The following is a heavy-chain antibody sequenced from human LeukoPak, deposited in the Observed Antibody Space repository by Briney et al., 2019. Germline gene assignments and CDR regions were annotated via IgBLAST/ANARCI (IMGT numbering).Heavy chain of an antibody. CDR3: AREVLAAGKTHDY. CDR1: GFTFSSYW. D-gene: IGHD6-13*01. CDR2: INNDGTYT. V-gene: IGHV3-74*01. J-gene: IGHJ4*02. Sequence: GGSLRLSCAASGFTFSSYWFHWVRQTPGKWLVWVARINNDGTYTTYADSVKGRFTISRDNAQNTLYLQMNSLTAEDTGVYYCAREVLAAGKTHDYWGQGTLVTVSS.